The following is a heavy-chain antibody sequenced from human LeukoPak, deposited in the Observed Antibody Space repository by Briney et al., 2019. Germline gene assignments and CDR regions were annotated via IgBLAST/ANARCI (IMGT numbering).Heavy chain of an antibody. Sequence: GGSLRLSCAASEFTFSNAWMSWVRQAPGKGLEWVGRIKSKTDGGTTDYAAPVKGRFTISRDDSKNTLYLQMNSLKTEDTAVYYCTTGFSGWLRFDPWGQGTLVTVSS. V-gene: IGHV3-15*01. J-gene: IGHJ5*02. CDR1: EFTFSNAW. CDR2: IKSKTDGGTT. D-gene: IGHD6-19*01. CDR3: TTGFSGWLRFDP.